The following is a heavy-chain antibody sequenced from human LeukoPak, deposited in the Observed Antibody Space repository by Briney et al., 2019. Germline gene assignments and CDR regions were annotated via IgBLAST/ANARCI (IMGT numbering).Heavy chain of an antibody. CDR3: ARDRGSSWFDP. J-gene: IGHJ5*02. Sequence: GRSLRLSCAASGFTFSSYGMHWVRQAPGKGLEWVAVIWYDGSNKYYADSVKGRFTISRDNSNNTLYLQMNSLRAEDTAVYYCARDRGSSWFDPWGQGTLVTVSS. CDR2: IWYDGSNK. CDR1: GFTFSSYG. D-gene: IGHD6-13*01. V-gene: IGHV3-33*01.